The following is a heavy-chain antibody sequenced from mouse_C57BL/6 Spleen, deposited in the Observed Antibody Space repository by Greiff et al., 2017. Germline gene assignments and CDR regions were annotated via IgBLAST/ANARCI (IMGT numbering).Heavy chain of an antibody. CDR2: IDPSDSYT. D-gene: IGHD4-1*01. Sequence: QVQLQQPGAELVMPGASVKLSCKASGYTFTSYWMHWVKQRPGQGLEWIGEIDPSDSYTNYNQKFKGKSTLTVDKSSSTAYMQLSSLTSEDSAVYYCARSGGTGGLYVDYWGQGTTLTVSS. CDR1: GYTFTSYW. J-gene: IGHJ2*01. CDR3: ARSGGTGGLYVDY. V-gene: IGHV1-69*01.